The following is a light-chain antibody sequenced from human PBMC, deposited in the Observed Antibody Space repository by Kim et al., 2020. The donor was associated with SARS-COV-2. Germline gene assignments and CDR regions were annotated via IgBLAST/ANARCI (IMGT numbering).Light chain of an antibody. J-gene: IGLJ2*01. CDR3: QSYDSSRSGSRV. CDR1: SSNIGAGYD. CDR2: GNS. Sequence: QSVLTQPPSVSGAQGQRVTISCTGSSSNIGAGYDVHWYQQLPGTAPKLLIYGNSNRPSGVPDRFSGSKSGTSASLAITGLQAEDEADYYCQSYDSSRSGSRVFGGGTQLTVL. V-gene: IGLV1-40*01.